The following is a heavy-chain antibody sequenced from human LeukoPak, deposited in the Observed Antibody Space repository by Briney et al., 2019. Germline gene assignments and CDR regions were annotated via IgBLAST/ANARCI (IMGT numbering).Heavy chain of an antibody. J-gene: IGHJ5*02. CDR1: GTSFTSYY. D-gene: IGHD1-26*01. CDR2: VNHSGYT. Sequence: PSETLSLTCGVSGTSFTSYYWSWIRQTPGKGLEWIGEVNHSGYTNMNPSLKSRVTISVDTSKNQFSLMMTSVTAAATAVYYCAREESRIVGATTGSWFDPWGQGTLVTVSS. V-gene: IGHV4-34*01. CDR3: AREESRIVGATTGSWFDP.